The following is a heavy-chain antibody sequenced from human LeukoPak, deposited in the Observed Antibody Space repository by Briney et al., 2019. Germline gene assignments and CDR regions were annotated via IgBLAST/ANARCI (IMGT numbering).Heavy chain of an antibody. D-gene: IGHD6-13*01. V-gene: IGHV4-59*02. CDR1: GGSVSSYY. J-gene: IGHJ4*02. CDR2: IYYSGDT. CDR3: AKSHGIASAGNVDS. Sequence: SETLSVTCTVSGGSVSSYYWNWIRQTPGKGLEWIGYIYYSGDTDYNPSLKSRVTISVDTSKNQFSLKLNSVTAAGTAVYYCAKSHGIASAGNVDSWGQGILVTVSS.